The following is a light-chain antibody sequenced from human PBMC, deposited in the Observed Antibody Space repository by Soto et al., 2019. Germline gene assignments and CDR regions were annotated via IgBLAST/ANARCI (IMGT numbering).Light chain of an antibody. CDR2: SNN. V-gene: IGLV1-44*01. CDR1: SSNIGSNT. CDR3: AAWDDSLSGWV. J-gene: IGLJ3*02. Sequence: QSVLTQSPSASGTPGQRVTISCSGGSSNIGSNTVNWYQQLPGTAPKLLIYSNNQRPSGVPDRVSGSKSGTSASLAISGLQSEDEADYYCAAWDDSLSGWVFGGGTKLTVL.